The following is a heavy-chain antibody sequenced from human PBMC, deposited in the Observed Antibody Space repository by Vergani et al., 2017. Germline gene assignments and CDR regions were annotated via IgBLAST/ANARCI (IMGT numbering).Heavy chain of an antibody. CDR2: ILGSGTA. Sequence: QVQLQESGPGLVKPSQTLSLTCTVSGASMSSVGYYWTWIRQSAGKRLEWIGDILGSGTANYNPSFQGRVSMSVATSKTQFSLTLSSVNATDTAVYYCARVSSAAGYSWPDPWGQGTRVTVAS. CDR1: GASMSSVGYY. J-gene: IGHJ5*02. V-gene: IGHV4-61*02. CDR3: ARVSSAAGYSWPDP. D-gene: IGHD6-13*01.